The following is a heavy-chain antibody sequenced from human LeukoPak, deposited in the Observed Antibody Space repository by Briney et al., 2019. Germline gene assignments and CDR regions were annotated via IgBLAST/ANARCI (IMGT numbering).Heavy chain of an antibody. V-gene: IGHV1-18*01. J-gene: IGHJ4*02. CDR2: ISTYNGDT. CDR3: AREVGIRGHFDY. Sequence: GASVKVSCKASGYTFTSYGITWVRQAPGQGLEWMGWISTYNGDTNYAQKLQGRVTMTTDTSTSTAYMELRSLRSDDTAVYYCAREVGIRGHFDYWGRGTPVTVSS. CDR1: GYTFTSYG. D-gene: IGHD1-26*01.